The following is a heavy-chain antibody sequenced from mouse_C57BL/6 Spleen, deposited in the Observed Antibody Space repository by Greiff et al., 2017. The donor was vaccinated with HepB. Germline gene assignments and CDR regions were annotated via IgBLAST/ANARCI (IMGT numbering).Heavy chain of an antibody. V-gene: IGHV1-59*01. J-gene: IGHJ1*03. D-gene: IGHD2-1*01. Sequence: QVQLQQSGAELVRPGTSVKLSCKASGYTFTSYWMHWVKQRPGQGLEWIGVIDPSDSYTNYNQKFKGKATLTVDTSSSTAYMQLSSLTSEDSAVYYCAPYGNYGYFDVWGTGTTVTVSS. CDR3: APYGNYGYFDV. CDR2: IDPSDSYT. CDR1: GYTFTSYW.